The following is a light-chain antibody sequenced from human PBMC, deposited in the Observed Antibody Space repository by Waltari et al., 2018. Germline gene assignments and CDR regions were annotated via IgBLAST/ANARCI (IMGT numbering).Light chain of an antibody. CDR1: TSNIGADYD. CDR2: GNS. Sequence: QSVLTQPPSVYGAPGQRVTISCTGSTSNIGADYDVTWYQHLPGTAPKVLIYGNSHRPSGVPDRFSGFKSGTSASLTITGLQSEDEADYYCQSYDRSLSAVVFGGGTQLTVL. V-gene: IGLV1-40*01. CDR3: QSYDRSLSAVV. J-gene: IGLJ2*01.